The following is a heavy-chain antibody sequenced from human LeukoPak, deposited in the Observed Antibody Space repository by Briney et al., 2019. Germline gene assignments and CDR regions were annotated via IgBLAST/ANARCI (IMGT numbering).Heavy chain of an antibody. Sequence: PSETLSLTCALYGGSFSCYYWRWIRHPPGEGLEWIGDINQSGSNNYNPSLERRLTISVDTSENQISLTLSSVTAADTAVYYCARGSTDCSGTSCHPYYYMDVWGKGTTVTVSS. J-gene: IGHJ6*03. CDR2: INQSGSN. CDR1: GGSFSCYY. CDR3: ARGSTDCSGTSCHPYYYMDV. V-gene: IGHV4-34*01. D-gene: IGHD2-2*01.